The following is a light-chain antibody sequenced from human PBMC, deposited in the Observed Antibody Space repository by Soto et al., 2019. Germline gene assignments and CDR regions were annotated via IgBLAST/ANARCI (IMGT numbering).Light chain of an antibody. Sequence: IRLTQPPGPLSLSTGERATLSCRASQSVSSSSLACYRHKHGHAPRLLIHDASSRTTGIPDRFSGSGSGTDFTLTISRLEPEDFAVYYCQQYGGSPRTFGQGTKV. CDR2: DAS. J-gene: IGKJ1*01. CDR3: QQYGGSPRT. V-gene: IGKV3-20*01. CDR1: QSVSSSS.